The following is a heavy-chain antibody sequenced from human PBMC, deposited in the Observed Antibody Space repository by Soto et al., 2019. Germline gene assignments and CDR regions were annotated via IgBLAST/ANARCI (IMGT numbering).Heavy chain of an antibody. D-gene: IGHD5-18*01. V-gene: IGHV3-30-3*01. CDR2: ISYDGSNK. Sequence: QVQLVESGGGVVQPGRSLRLSCAASGFTFSSYAMHWVRQAPGKGLEWVAVISYDGSNKYYADSVKGRFTISRDNSKNTLYLQMNSLRAEDTAVYYCAGTSTEDTAMVGRGPGDYWGQGTLVTVSS. CDR3: AGTSTEDTAMVGRGPGDY. J-gene: IGHJ4*02. CDR1: GFTFSSYA.